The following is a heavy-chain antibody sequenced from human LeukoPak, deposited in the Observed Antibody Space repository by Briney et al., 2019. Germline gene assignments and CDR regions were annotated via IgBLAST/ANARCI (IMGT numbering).Heavy chain of an antibody. J-gene: IGHJ4*02. D-gene: IGHD4-17*01. CDR1: GFTFSSYA. V-gene: IGHV3-23*01. CDR3: ATQGGDYGDYEGQYFDY. Sequence: GGSLRLSCAASGFTFSSYAMSWVRQAPGKGLEWVSAISGSGGSTYYADSVKGRFTISRDNSKNTLYLQMNSLRAEDTAVYYCATQGGDYGDYEGQYFDYWGQGTLVTVSS. CDR2: ISGSGGST.